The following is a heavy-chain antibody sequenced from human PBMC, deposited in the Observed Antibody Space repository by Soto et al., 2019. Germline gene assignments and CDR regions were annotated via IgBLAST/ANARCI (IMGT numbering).Heavy chain of an antibody. Sequence: SETLSLTCTVSGGSISSSSYYWGWIRQPPGKGLEWIGSIYYSGSTYYNPSLKSRVTISVDTSKNRFSLKLSSVTAADTAVYYCARQDKWLHHDLDYWGQGTLVTVSS. CDR3: ARQDKWLHHDLDY. CDR1: GGSISSSSYY. J-gene: IGHJ4*02. D-gene: IGHD6-19*01. V-gene: IGHV4-39*01. CDR2: IYYSGST.